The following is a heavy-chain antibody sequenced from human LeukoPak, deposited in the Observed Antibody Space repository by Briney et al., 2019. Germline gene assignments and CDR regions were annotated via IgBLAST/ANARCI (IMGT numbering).Heavy chain of an antibody. D-gene: IGHD5-18*01. CDR2: INDNGDST. J-gene: IGHJ4*02. CDR3: AKHLVQLGTYDY. V-gene: IGHV3-23*01. Sequence: GGSLRLSCAASGFTFSNYAMTWVRQAPAKGLEWVSSINDNGDSTYYAGSVKGRFTISRDNSENTLYLQMNSLRAEDTAVYYCAKHLVQLGTYDYWGQGTLVTVSS. CDR1: GFTFSNYA.